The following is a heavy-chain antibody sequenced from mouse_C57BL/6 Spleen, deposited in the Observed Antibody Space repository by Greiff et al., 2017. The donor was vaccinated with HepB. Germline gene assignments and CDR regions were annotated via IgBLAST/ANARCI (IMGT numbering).Heavy chain of an antibody. D-gene: IGHD2-4*01. J-gene: IGHJ4*01. Sequence: QVQLQQPGAELVMPGASVKLSCKASGYTFTSYWMHWVKQRPGQGLEWIGEIDPSYSYTNYNQKFKGKSTLTVDKSSSTAYMQLSSLTSEDSAVYYCARGLRRDYAMDYWGQGTSVTVSS. V-gene: IGHV1-69*01. CDR2: IDPSYSYT. CDR3: ARGLRRDYAMDY. CDR1: GYTFTSYW.